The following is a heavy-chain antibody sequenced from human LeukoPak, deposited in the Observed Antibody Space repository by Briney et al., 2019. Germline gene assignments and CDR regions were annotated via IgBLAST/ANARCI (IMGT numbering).Heavy chain of an antibody. V-gene: IGHV3-74*01. D-gene: IGHD3-22*01. Sequence: GGSLRLSCAASGFTLSSYWMHWVRQAPGMGLVWVSRISSDGSSTSFADSVKGRFTISRDNARNTLYLQMSSLRAEDTAVYYCAGDNYDSSGYYYNFDSWGQGTLVTVSS. CDR2: ISSDGSST. CDR3: AGDNYDSSGYYYNFDS. CDR1: GFTLSSYW. J-gene: IGHJ4*02.